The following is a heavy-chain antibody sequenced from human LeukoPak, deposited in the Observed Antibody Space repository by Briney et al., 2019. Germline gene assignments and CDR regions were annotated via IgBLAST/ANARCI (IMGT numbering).Heavy chain of an antibody. J-gene: IGHJ4*02. CDR3: AREHGGVYGDYSDFVGSAAPFDY. CDR2: ISYDGSNK. D-gene: IGHD4-17*01. CDR1: GFTFSSYG. V-gene: IGHV3-30*19. Sequence: PGGSLRLSCAASGFTFSSYGMHWVRQAPGKGLEWVAVISYDGSNKYYADSVKGRFTISRDNSKNTLYLQMNSLRAEDTAVYYCAREHGGVYGDYSDFVGSAAPFDYWGQGTLVTVSS.